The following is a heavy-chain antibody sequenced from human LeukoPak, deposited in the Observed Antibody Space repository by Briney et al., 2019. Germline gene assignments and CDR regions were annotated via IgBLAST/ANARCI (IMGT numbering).Heavy chain of an antibody. D-gene: IGHD3-3*01. CDR1: GLFLNSY. J-gene: IGHJ4*02. CDR2: IFAGGST. CDR3: AKLWGWRTHIDS. V-gene: IGHV3-66*02. Sequence: GGSLRLSCTASGLFLNSYMTWVRQAPGKGLECVSIIFAGGSTYYTDSVKGRFTISRDNSNNTVYLQMNSLKIEDTAVYYCAKLWGWRTHIDSWGQGTVVTVSS.